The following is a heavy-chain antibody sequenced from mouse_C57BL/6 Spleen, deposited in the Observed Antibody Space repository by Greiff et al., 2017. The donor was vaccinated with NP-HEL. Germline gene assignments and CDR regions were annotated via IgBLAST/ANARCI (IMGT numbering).Heavy chain of an antibody. D-gene: IGHD1-1*01. CDR1: GFTFSDYG. V-gene: IGHV5-17*01. Sequence: EVKVEESGGGLVKPGGSLKLSCAASGFTFSDYGMHWVRQAPEKGLEWVAYISSGSSTIYYADTVKGRFTISRDNAKNTLFLQMTSLRSEDTAMYYCARDYYGSIYYAMDYWGQGTSVTVSS. CDR3: ARDYYGSIYYAMDY. CDR2: ISSGSSTI. J-gene: IGHJ4*01.